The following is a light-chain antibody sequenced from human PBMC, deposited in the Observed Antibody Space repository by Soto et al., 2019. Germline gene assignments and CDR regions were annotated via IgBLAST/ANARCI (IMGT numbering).Light chain of an antibody. CDR2: AAS. CDR3: QQSYSTPLT. V-gene: IGKV1-39*01. J-gene: IGKJ4*01. Sequence: DLQMTQSPSSLSASVGDRLTITCRASRSISSYLNWYQQRPGKAPNLLIYAASSLQTGVPSRFSGSGSGTDFTLTISSLQPEDFATYYCQQSYSTPLTFGGGTTVEI. CDR1: RSISSY.